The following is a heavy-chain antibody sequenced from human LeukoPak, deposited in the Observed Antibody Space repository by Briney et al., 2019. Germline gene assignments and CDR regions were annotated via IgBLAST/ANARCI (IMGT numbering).Heavy chain of an antibody. D-gene: IGHD3-3*01. CDR2: IYYSGST. V-gene: IGHV4-30-4*08. J-gene: IGHJ5*02. Sequence: SQTLPLTCTVSGGSISSGDYYWSWIRQPPGKGLEPIGYIYYSGSTYYNPSLKSRVTISVDTSKNQFSLKLSSVTAADTAVYYCARNRITIFGVGGWFDPWGQGTLVTVSS. CDR3: ARNRITIFGVGGWFDP. CDR1: GGSISSGDYY.